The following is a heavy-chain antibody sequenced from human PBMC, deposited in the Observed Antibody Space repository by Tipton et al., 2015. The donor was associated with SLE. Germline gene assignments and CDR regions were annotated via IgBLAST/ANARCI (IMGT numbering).Heavy chain of an antibody. V-gene: IGHV4-59*01. D-gene: IGHD5-18*01. Sequence: TLSLTCSVSGGSISSYYWSWIRQPPGKGLGWIGYIYYSGSTNYNPSLKSRVTISVDTSKNQFSLKLSSVTAANTAVYYCARGGLGYSYYYYMDVWGKGTTVTVSS. J-gene: IGHJ6*03. CDR1: GGSISSYY. CDR2: IYYSGST. CDR3: ARGGLGYSYYYYMDV.